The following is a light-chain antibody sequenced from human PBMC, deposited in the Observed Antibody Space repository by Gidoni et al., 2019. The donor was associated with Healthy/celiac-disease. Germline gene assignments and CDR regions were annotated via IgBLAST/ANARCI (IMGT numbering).Light chain of an antibody. CDR3: AAWDDSLSADNYV. Sequence: QSVLTQPPSASGTPGQRVTISCSGSSPNIGSNYVYWYQQLPGTAPKLLIYSNNQRPSGVPDRFSGSKSGTSASLAISGLRSEDEADYYCAAWDDSLSADNYVFGTGTKVTVL. J-gene: IGLJ1*01. CDR1: SPNIGSNY. V-gene: IGLV1-47*02. CDR2: SNN.